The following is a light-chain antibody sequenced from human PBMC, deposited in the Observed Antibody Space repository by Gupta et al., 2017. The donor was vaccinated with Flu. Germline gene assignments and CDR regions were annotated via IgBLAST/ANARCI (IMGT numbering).Light chain of an antibody. CDR3: SSYAGSNEGV. CDR1: SSDVGGDNY. Sequence: QSALTQPPSASGSPGQSVTISCTGTSSDVGGDNYVSWYQQHPGKAPKLIIYEVNKRPSGVPDRFSGSKSGNTASLTVSGLQADDEADYFCSSYAGSNEGVFGGGTTLTGL. J-gene: IGLJ3*02. V-gene: IGLV2-8*01. CDR2: EVN.